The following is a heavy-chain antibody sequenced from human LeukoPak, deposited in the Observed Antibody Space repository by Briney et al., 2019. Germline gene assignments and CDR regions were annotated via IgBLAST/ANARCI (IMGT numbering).Heavy chain of an antibody. D-gene: IGHD6-13*01. CDR3: AKDSPLYSSSHFDY. J-gene: IGHJ4*02. Sequence: GGSLRLSCAASGFTFSSYGMHWVRQAPGKGLEWVAVISYDGSNKYYADSVKGRFTISRDNSKNTLYLQMNSLRAEDTAVYYCAKDSPLYSSSHFDYWGQGTLVTVSS. CDR2: ISYDGSNK. CDR1: GFTFSSYG. V-gene: IGHV3-30*18.